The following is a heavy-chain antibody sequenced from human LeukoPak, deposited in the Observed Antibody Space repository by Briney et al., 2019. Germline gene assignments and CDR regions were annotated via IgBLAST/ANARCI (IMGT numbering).Heavy chain of an antibody. CDR2: VYYSGST. Sequence: SETLSLTCTVSGGSISSYYWTWIRQPPGKGLEWIGFVYYSGSTNYNPSLKSRVTLSLDASKKQFFLKLSSVTAADTAVYYCARVGSGSYLDYWGQGTLVTVSS. J-gene: IGHJ4*02. CDR1: GGSISSYY. CDR3: ARVGSGSYLDY. D-gene: IGHD3-10*01. V-gene: IGHV4-59*01.